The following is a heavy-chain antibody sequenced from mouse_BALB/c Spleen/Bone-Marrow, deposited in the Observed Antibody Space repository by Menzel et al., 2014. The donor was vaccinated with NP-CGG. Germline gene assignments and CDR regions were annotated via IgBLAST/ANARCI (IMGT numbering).Heavy chain of an antibody. CDR1: GFTFTDYY. CDR3: ARDKGRVFFDY. CDR2: IRNRANGYTT. V-gene: IGHV7-3*02. J-gene: IGHJ2*01. Sequence: EVKLQESGGGLVQPGGSLRLSCATSGFTFTDYYMNWVRQPPGKALEWLGFIRNRANGYTTEYSASVKGRFTISRDNSQNILYLQMNTPRAEDSATYYYARDKGRVFFDYWGQGTTLTVSS.